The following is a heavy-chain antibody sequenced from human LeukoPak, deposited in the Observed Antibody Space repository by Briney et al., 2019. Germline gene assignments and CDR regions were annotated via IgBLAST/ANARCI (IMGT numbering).Heavy chain of an antibody. CDR3: ASRGACSSTSCYQPFDY. Sequence: GGSLRLSCATSGFTFSDYYMSWMRQATGKGLEWVSYISSSGSTIYYADSVKGRFTISRDNAKNSLYLQMNSLRAEDTAVYYCASRGACSSTSCYQPFDYWGQGTLVTVSS. V-gene: IGHV3-11*01. CDR2: ISSSGSTI. J-gene: IGHJ4*02. CDR1: GFTFSDYY. D-gene: IGHD2-2*01.